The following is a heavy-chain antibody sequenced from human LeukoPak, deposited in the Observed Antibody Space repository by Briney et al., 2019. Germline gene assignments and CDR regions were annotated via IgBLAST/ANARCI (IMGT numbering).Heavy chain of an antibody. V-gene: IGHV3-30*02. J-gene: IGHJ6*02. CDR1: GFTFSSYG. D-gene: IGHD2-2*01. CDR3: AKAFSIVVVPAALDV. Sequence: GGSLRLSCAASGFTFSSYGMHWVRQAPGKGLEWVAFIRYDGSNKYYADSVKGRFTISRDNSKNTLYLQMNSLRAEDTAVYYCAKAFSIVVVPAALDVWGQGTTVTVSS. CDR2: IRYDGSNK.